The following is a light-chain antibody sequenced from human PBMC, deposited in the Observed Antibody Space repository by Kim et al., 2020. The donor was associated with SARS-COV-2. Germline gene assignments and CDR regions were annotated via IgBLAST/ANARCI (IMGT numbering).Light chain of an antibody. Sequence: SASVGDRVTSTCRASQGISKDVAWYQQKPGNAPKLLIFAASALQSGVPTRFSGSGSGTDFTLTISSLQPEDVATYYCQKYNGAPWTFGQGTKLEI. CDR1: QGISKD. V-gene: IGKV1-27*01. CDR2: AAS. CDR3: QKYNGAPWT. J-gene: IGKJ1*01.